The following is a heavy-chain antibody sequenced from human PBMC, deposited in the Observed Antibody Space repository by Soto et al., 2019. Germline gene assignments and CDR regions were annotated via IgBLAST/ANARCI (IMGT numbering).Heavy chain of an antibody. CDR1: GFTFSSYS. J-gene: IGHJ6*03. CDR2: ISSSSSYI. Sequence: GGSLRLPCAASGFTFSSYSMNWVRQAPGKGLEWVSSISSSSSYIYYADSVKGRFNISRDNAKNSPYLKMNSLRAEDTAVYYCARDSPDIVVVVAAEYYYYYMDVWGKGTTVTVSS. CDR3: ARDSPDIVVVVAAEYYYYYMDV. V-gene: IGHV3-21*01. D-gene: IGHD2-15*01.